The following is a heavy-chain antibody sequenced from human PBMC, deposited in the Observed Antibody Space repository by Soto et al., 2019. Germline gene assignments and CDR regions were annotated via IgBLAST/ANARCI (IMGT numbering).Heavy chain of an antibody. J-gene: IGHJ3*02. CDR1: GFTFSNAW. D-gene: IGHD3-22*01. Sequence: PGGSLRLSCAASGFTFSNAWMSWVRQAPGKGLEWVGRIKSKTDGGTTDYAAPVKGRFTISRDDSKNTLYLQMNSLKTEDTAVDYCTPMTPSDAFDIWGQGTMVTVSS. CDR2: IKSKTDGGTT. V-gene: IGHV3-15*01. CDR3: TPMTPSDAFDI.